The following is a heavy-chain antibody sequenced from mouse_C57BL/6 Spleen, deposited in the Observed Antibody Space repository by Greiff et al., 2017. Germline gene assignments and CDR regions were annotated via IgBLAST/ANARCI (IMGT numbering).Heavy chain of an antibody. V-gene: IGHV5-17*01. CDR2: ISSGRSTI. D-gene: IGHD1-1*01. Sequence: EVQGVESGGGLVKPGGSLKLSCAASGFTFSDYGMHWVRQAPEKGLAWVAYISSGRSTIYYADTVKGRFTISRDNAKNTLFLQMTSLRSEDTAMYYCARETTVVAPYYAMDYWGQGTSVTVSS. CDR3: ARETTVVAPYYAMDY. CDR1: GFTFSDYG. J-gene: IGHJ4*01.